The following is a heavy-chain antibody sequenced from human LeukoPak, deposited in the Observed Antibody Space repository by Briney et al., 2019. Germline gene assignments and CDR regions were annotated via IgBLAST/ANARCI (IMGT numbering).Heavy chain of an antibody. J-gene: IGHJ5*02. D-gene: IGHD3-16*01. CDR2: INSDGSST. V-gene: IGHV3-74*01. CDR1: GFTFSSHG. Sequence: GGSLRLSCAASGFTFSSHGMNWVRQAPGKGLVWVSRINSDGSSTSYADSVKGRFTISRDNAKSTLYLQMNSLRAEDTAVYYCARALFLGDWFDPWGQGTLVTVSS. CDR3: ARALFLGDWFDP.